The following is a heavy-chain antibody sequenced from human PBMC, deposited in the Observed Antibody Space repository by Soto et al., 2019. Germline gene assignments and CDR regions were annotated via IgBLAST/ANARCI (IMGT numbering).Heavy chain of an antibody. CDR3: AKSIYYGSGSYCPDY. CDR1: GFTFSSYG. CDR2: ISYDGSNK. J-gene: IGHJ4*02. Sequence: QVQLVESGGGVVQPGRSLRLSCAASGFTFSSYGMHWVRQAPGKGLEWVAVISYDGSNKYYADSVKGRFTISRDNSKNTLYLQMNSLRAEDTAVYYCAKSIYYGSGSYCPDYWGQGTLVTVSS. D-gene: IGHD3-10*01. V-gene: IGHV3-30*18.